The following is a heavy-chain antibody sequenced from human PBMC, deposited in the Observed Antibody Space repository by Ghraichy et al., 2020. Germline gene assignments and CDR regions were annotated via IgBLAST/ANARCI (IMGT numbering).Heavy chain of an antibody. J-gene: IGHJ4*02. CDR3: AKDLVLVYDSSGYSLDY. V-gene: IGHV3-23*01. D-gene: IGHD3-22*01. CDR1: GFTFSSYA. CDR2: ISGSGGST. Sequence: ETLSLTCAASGFTFSSYAMSWVRQAPGKGLEWVSAISGSGGSTYYADSVKGRFTISRDNSKNTLYLQMNSLRAEDTAVYYCAKDLVLVYDSSGYSLDYWGQGTLVTVSS.